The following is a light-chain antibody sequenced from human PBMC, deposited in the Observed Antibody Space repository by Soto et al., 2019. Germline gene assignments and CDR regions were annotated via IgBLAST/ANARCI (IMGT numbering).Light chain of an antibody. CDR1: QSFSSTY. CDR2: GAS. J-gene: IGKJ2*01. Sequence: EIVLTQSPATLSLSPGERATLSCRSSQSFSSTYLAWYQQKTGQAPSLLLDGASSSATGTPDRFSGSGSGTDFTLTISRLEPAEFAVYYCPHYCRYAYTFGKGTTLDIK. CDR3: PHYCRYAYT. V-gene: IGKV3-20*01.